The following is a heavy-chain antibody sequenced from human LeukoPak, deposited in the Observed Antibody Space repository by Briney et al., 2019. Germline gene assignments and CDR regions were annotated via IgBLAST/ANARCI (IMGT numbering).Heavy chain of an antibody. J-gene: IGHJ4*02. Sequence: ASVKVSCTASGYTFTGYYMHWVRPAPGQGREWMGWINPNIGGTNYPPKFQGRVTMTRDKSIRPAYMELSRLRSDDTAVYYCARGSGRLRLGELSHYFDYWGQGTLVTVSS. CDR3: ARGSGRLRLGELSHYFDY. CDR2: INPNIGGT. V-gene: IGHV1-2*02. D-gene: IGHD3-16*02. CDR1: GYTFTGYY.